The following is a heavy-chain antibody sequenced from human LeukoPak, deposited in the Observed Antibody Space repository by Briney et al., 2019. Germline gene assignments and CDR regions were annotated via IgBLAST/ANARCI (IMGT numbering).Heavy chain of an antibody. CDR3: ARDLWRDDAFDI. CDR1: GGSISSYY. CDR2: IYYSGST. Sequence: SETLSLTCTVSGGSISSYYWSWIRQPPGKGLEWIGYIYYSGSTNYNPSLKSRVTISVDTSKNQFSLKLSSVTAADTAVYYCARDLWRDDAFDIWGQGTMVTVSS. J-gene: IGHJ3*02. V-gene: IGHV4-59*12.